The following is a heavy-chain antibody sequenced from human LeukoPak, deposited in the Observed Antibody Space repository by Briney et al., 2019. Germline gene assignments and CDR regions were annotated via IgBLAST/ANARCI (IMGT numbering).Heavy chain of an antibody. CDR1: GYTFTNNW. CDR2: ISPTGGST. D-gene: IGHD3/OR15-3a*01. J-gene: IGHJ4*02. CDR3: ARQTGSGLFILP. Sequence: GASVKVSCKAFGYTFTNNWMHWVRQAPGQGPEWMGLISPTGGSTAYAQKFQGRVTLTRDMSTSTDYLELSSLRSEDTAVYYCARQTGSGLFILPGGQGTLVTVSS. V-gene: IGHV1-46*01.